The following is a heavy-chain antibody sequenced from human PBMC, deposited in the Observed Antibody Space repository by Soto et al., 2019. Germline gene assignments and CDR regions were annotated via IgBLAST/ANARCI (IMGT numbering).Heavy chain of an antibody. V-gene: IGHV1-69*06. CDR3: ARRVRYFDWSLRYYGMDD. Sequence: SVNVSCKASGGTFSSYGIRWVRQAPGQGVEWMGGIIPIFGTANYAQKFQGRVTITADKSTSTAHMELSSLRSEDTAVYYCARRVRYFDWSLRYYGMDDWGQGTTVTVSS. CDR2: IIPIFGTA. D-gene: IGHD3-9*01. CDR1: GGTFSSYG. J-gene: IGHJ6*02.